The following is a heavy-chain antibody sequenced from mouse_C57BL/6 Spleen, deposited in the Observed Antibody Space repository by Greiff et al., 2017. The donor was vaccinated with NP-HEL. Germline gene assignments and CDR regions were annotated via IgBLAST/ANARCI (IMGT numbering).Heavy chain of an antibody. Sequence: VQLQQSGPELVKPGASVKISCKASGYAFSSSWMNWVKQRPGKGLEWIGRIYPGDGDTNYNGKFKGQATLTADKSSSTAYMQLSSLTSEDSAVYFGARRGGYPYGYFDVWGTGTTVTVSS. CDR3: ARRGGYPYGYFDV. CDR2: IYPGDGDT. J-gene: IGHJ1*03. CDR1: GYAFSSSW. V-gene: IGHV1-82*01. D-gene: IGHD2-2*01.